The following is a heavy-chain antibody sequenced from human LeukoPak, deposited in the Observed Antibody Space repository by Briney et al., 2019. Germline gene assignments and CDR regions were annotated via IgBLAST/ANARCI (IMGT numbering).Heavy chain of an antibody. J-gene: IGHJ4*02. D-gene: IGHD3-3*01. CDR1: GFTFDDYA. V-gene: IGHV3-23*01. CDR3: AKSISRITIFGVLIRGFDY. CDR2: ISGSGDTT. Sequence: GGSLRLSCAASGFTFDDYAMHWVRQAPGKVLEWVSSISGSGDTTYYTDSVKGRFTISRDNSKNTLYLQMNSLRAEDTAVYYCAKSISRITIFGVLIRGFDYWGQGTLVTVSS.